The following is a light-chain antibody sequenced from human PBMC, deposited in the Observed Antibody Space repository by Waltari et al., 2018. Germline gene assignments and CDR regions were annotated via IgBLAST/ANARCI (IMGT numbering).Light chain of an antibody. CDR3: QSYDTSLSVV. V-gene: IGLV1-40*01. CDR1: GSDSGAGQD. Sequence: QSVLTQPHSVSGSPGQRVPISSTGSGSDSGAGQDTPWYQQLPGKAPRLLIYGVNTRPLGVPDRFFGSQSGTSASLAITGLQAEDEGDYYCQSYDTSLSVVFGGGTKLTVL. J-gene: IGLJ2*01. CDR2: GVN.